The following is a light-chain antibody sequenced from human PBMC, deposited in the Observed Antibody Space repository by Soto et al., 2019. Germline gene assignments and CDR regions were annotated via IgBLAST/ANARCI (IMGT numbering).Light chain of an antibody. V-gene: IGLV2-14*01. CDR2: DIS. CDR1: SSDVGGYNY. CDR3: SSYTSSSNLVV. J-gene: IGLJ2*01. Sequence: QSALTQPASVSGSPGQSITISCTGTSSDVGGYNYVSWFQQHPCKAPKLMIYDISHRPSGVSNRFSGSKSGTTASLTISGLQAEDKADYYGSSYTSSSNLVVFGGWPKLTV.